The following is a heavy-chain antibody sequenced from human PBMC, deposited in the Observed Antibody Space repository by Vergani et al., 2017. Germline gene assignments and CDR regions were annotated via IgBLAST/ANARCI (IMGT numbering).Heavy chain of an antibody. Sequence: QAQLQESGPGLVKPSETLSLTCHVFGVSVTDYNCNWIRQAPGKGLEWIGFLSTTGGATHASHNPSLKSRVSISVDTSKSQFSLRLTTVTDADSAIYYCAGDTHSWQRADRWGQGRLVSVSS. D-gene: IGHD6-13*01. CDR2: LSTTGGA. J-gene: IGHJ5*02. V-gene: IGHV4-59*02. CDR3: AGDTHSWQRADR. CDR1: GVSVTDYN.